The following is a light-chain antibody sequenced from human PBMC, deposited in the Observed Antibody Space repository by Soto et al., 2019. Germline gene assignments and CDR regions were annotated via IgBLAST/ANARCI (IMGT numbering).Light chain of an antibody. V-gene: IGKV3-20*01. J-gene: IGKJ5*01. Sequence: EIVLTQSPGTLSLSPGERATLSCRASQSVSSSYLAWYQQKPGQAPRLLIYGASSRATGIPDRFSGSWSGTDFTLTISRLEPEDCAAYYCQQYGSSLITLGQGTRLEIK. CDR1: QSVSSSY. CDR3: QQYGSSLIT. CDR2: GAS.